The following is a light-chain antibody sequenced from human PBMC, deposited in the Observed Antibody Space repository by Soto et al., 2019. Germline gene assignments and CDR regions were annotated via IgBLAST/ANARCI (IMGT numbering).Light chain of an antibody. CDR1: SSDVGGYNY. CDR3: SSYTSSSARV. J-gene: IGLJ3*02. Sequence: QSVLTQPASVSGSPGQSITISCTGTSSDVGGYNYVSWYQQHPGKAPKLMIYEVSNRPSGVSNRFSGSKSGNTASLTISGLQAEDEADYYSSSYTSSSARVFGGGNKLTVL. V-gene: IGLV2-14*01. CDR2: EVS.